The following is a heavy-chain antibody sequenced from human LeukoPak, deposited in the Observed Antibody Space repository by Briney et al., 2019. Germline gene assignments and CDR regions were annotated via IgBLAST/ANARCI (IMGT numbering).Heavy chain of an antibody. CDR2: INPNSGGT. CDR1: GYTFTGYY. CDR3: ARAWWEWELLGDYFDY. J-gene: IGHJ4*02. D-gene: IGHD1-26*01. Sequence: GASVKVSCKASGYTFTGYYMHWVRQAPGQGLEWMGWINPNSGGTNYAQKFQGRVTMTRDTSISTAYMELSRLRSDDTAVYYCARAWWEWELLGDYFDYWGQGTLVTVSS. V-gene: IGHV1-2*02.